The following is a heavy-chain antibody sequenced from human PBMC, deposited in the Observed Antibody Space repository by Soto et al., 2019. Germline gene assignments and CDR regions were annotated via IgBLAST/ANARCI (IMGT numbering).Heavy chain of an antibody. V-gene: IGHV3-11*01. D-gene: IGHD1-1*01. J-gene: IGHJ4*02. CDR1: AFTFSDYY. CDR3: AREIRDAYNHVFDS. Sequence: PGGSLRLSCAASAFTFSDYYMSWIRQAPGKGLEWVSYISSSGDNIYYADSVKGRFTLSRDNAKNSLYLQMNNLRAEDTAVYYCAREIRDAYNHVFDSWGQGTLVTVSS. CDR2: ISSSGDNI.